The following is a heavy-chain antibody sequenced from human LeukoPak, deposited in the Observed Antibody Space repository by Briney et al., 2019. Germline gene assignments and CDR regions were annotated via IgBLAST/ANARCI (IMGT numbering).Heavy chain of an antibody. V-gene: IGHV1-2*02. CDR2: INPNSGAT. Sequence: ASVKVSCKASGYTFTGYYMHWVRQAPGQGLEWMGWINPNSGATNYAQRFQGRVTMTRDTSINTAYMELSRLSSDDTAAYYCATFAGSSWPKNWGQGTLVTVSS. CDR3: ATFAGSSWPKN. D-gene: IGHD6-13*01. J-gene: IGHJ4*02. CDR1: GYTFTGYY.